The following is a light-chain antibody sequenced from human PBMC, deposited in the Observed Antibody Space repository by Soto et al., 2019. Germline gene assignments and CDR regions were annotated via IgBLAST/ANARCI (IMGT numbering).Light chain of an antibody. Sequence: IQMTQSPSTLSASVGDRVTITCRASQSMNIWLAWYQQKPGKAPKLLIYQASTLKSGVPSRFSGSGSGTEFTLTISSLQPDDFATYYCQQYHMYWTFGQGTKVDIK. CDR2: QAS. J-gene: IGKJ1*01. CDR3: QQYHMYWT. V-gene: IGKV1-5*03. CDR1: QSMNIW.